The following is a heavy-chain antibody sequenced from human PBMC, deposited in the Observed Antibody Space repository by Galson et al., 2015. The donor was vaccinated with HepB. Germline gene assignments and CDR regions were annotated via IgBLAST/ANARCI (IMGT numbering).Heavy chain of an antibody. D-gene: IGHD4-23*01. CDR2: FDPEDGET. CDR1: GYTLTEIS. J-gene: IGHJ3*02. V-gene: IGHV1-24*01. Sequence: SVKVSCKVSGYTLTEISMHWVRQAPGKGLEWMGSFDPEDGETIYAQKLQGRVTMTEDTSTDTAYMELSSLRSEDTAVYYCATLRLGNSGAFDIWGQGTMVTVSS. CDR3: ATLRLGNSGAFDI.